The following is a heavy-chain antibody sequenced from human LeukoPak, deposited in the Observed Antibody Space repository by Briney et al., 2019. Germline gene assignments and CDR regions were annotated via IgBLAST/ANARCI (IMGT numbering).Heavy chain of an antibody. CDR2: IYYSGST. D-gene: IGHD6-19*01. J-gene: IGHJ5*02. V-gene: IGHV4-39*01. CDR3: ARHSPIWLGHDNWFDP. CDR1: GGSISSSSYY. Sequence: KSSETLSLTCTVSGGSISSSSYYWGWIRQPPGKGLEWIGSIYYSGSTYYNPSLKSRVTISVDTSKNQFSLKLSSVTAADTAVYYCARHSPIWLGHDNWFDPWGQGTLVTVSS.